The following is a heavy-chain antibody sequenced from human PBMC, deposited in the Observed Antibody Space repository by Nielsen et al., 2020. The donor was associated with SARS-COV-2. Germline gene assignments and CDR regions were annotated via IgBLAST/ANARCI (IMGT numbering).Heavy chain of an antibody. Sequence: SCAVYGGSFSGYYWSWIRQPPGKGLEWIGEINHSGSTNYNPSLKSRVTISVDTSKNQFSLKLSSVTAADTAVYYCARGGIAAAGTPYFDYWGQGTLVTVSS. CDR1: GGSFSGYY. CDR3: ARGGIAAAGTPYFDY. D-gene: IGHD6-13*01. CDR2: INHSGST. J-gene: IGHJ4*02. V-gene: IGHV4-34*01.